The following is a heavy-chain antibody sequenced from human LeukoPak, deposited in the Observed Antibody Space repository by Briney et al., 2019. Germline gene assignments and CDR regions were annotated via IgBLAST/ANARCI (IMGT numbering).Heavy chain of an antibody. CDR3: ARDLRGQQPTEDWFDP. J-gene: IGHJ5*02. D-gene: IGHD6-13*01. CDR2: INHSGST. V-gene: IGHV4-34*01. CDR1: GGSFSGYY. Sequence: PSETLSLTCAVYGGSFSGYYWSWIRQPPGKGLEWIGEINHSGSTNYNPSLKSRVTISVDTSKNQFSLKLSSVTAADTAVYYCARDLRGQQPTEDWFDPWGQGTLVTVSS.